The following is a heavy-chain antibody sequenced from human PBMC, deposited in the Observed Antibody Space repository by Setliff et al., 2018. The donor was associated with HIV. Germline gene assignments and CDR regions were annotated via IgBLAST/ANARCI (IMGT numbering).Heavy chain of an antibody. D-gene: IGHD1-26*01. CDR1: GGSISSTY. Sequence: PSETLSLTCAVSGGSISSTYWSWIRQPPGKGLEWIGYIYYTGTTNYNPSFKSRVTISLDTSKTQFSLKLNSVTAADTAVYYCARGQPQGGGTYWSAFDIWGQGTMVTV. CDR2: IYYTGTT. V-gene: IGHV4-59*01. CDR3: ARGQPQGGGTYWSAFDI. J-gene: IGHJ3*02.